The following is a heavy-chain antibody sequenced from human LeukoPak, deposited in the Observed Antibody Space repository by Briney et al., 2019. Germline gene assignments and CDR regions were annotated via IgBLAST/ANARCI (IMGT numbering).Heavy chain of an antibody. D-gene: IGHD2-2*01. Sequence: ASVKVSCKASGYTFTRYYMHWVLQAPGQGLGWLGWINPNSGGINYAQKFQGRVTMTRDTSISTAYMELSRLTSDDTAVYYCARTPPPTMVVVPAAKTADYGMDVWGQGTTVTVSS. J-gene: IGHJ6*02. V-gene: IGHV1-2*02. CDR2: INPNSGGI. CDR1: GYTFTRYY. CDR3: ARTPPPTMVVVPAAKTADYGMDV.